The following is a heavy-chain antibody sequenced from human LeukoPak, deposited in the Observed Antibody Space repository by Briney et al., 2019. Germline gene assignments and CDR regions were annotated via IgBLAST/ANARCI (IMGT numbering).Heavy chain of an antibody. Sequence: LRLSCAASGFTLSSYSMNWVRQHPGKGLEWIGYIYYSGSTYYNPSLKSRVTISVDTSKNQFSLKLSSVTAADTAVYYCARVPYYDSSGDPKWFDYWGQGTLVTVSS. D-gene: IGHD3-22*01. V-gene: IGHV4-31*02. CDR3: ARVPYYDSSGDPKWFDY. J-gene: IGHJ4*02. CDR2: IYYSGST. CDR1: GFTLSSYS.